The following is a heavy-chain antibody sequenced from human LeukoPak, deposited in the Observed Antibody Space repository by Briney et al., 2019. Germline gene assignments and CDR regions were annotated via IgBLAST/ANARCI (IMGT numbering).Heavy chain of an antibody. Sequence: GGSLRLSCAGSGFTFSNYVMSWVRQAQGKGLEWVSAMSGSGGSTYYVDSVKGRFTISRDNSKNTLYLQVNSLRAEDTAVYYCAKGSAAARPYYFDYWGQGTLVTVSS. CDR1: GFTFSNYV. CDR3: AKGSAAARPYYFDY. J-gene: IGHJ4*02. D-gene: IGHD6-6*01. CDR2: MSGSGGST. V-gene: IGHV3-23*01.